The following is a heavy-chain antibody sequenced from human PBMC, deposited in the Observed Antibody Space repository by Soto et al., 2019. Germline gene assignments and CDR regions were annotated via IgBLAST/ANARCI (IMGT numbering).Heavy chain of an antibody. CDR3: ARELRYFDWLSGMDV. V-gene: IGHV4-39*01. CDR2: IYYSGST. D-gene: IGHD3-9*01. J-gene: IGHJ6*02. Sequence: SETLSLTCTVSGGSISSSSYYWGWIRQPPGKGLEWIGSIYYSGSTYYNPSLKSRVTISVDTSKNQFSLKLSSVTAADTAVYYCARELRYFDWLSGMDVWGQGTTVTVSS. CDR1: GGSISSSSYY.